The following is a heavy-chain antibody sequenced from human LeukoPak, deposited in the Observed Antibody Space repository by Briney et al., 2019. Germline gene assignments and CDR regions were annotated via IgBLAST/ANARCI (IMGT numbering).Heavy chain of an antibody. CDR2: INPNSGGT. V-gene: IGHV1-2*02. Sequence: ATVKVSCKASGYTFTGYYMHWVRQAPGQGLEWMGWINPNSGGTNYAQKFQGRVTMTRDTSISTAYMELSRLRSDDTAVYYCARVLERRGYYYYYYMDVWGKGTTVTISS. CDR1: GYTFTGYY. D-gene: IGHD1-1*01. J-gene: IGHJ6*03. CDR3: ARVLERRGYYYYYYMDV.